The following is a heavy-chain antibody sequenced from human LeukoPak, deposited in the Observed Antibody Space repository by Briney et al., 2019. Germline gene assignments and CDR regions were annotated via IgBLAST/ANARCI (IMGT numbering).Heavy chain of an antibody. CDR1: GGSISSYY. Sequence: PSETLSLTCTVSGGSISSYYWSWIRQPPGKGLEWIGEINHSGSTNYNPSLKSRVTTSVDTSKNQFSLKLSSVTAADTAVYYCARGRYCSSTSCFPIRGDDSFDTWGQGTMVTVSS. V-gene: IGHV4-34*01. D-gene: IGHD2-2*01. J-gene: IGHJ3*02. CDR2: INHSGST. CDR3: ARGRYCSSTSCFPIRGDDSFDT.